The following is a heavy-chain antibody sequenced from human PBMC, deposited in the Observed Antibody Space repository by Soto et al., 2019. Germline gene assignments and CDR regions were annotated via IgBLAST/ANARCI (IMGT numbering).Heavy chain of an antibody. D-gene: IGHD6-13*01. Sequence: QMQLVQSGPEVKKPGTSVKVSCKASGFTFISSAVQWVRQARGQRLEWIGWIVVGRGNTKYAQKFQERVTITRDMSTSTDYMELSSLRSEDTAVYYCAATIAAAGYYYFYGMDVWGQGTTVTVSS. J-gene: IGHJ6*02. CDR2: IVVGRGNT. V-gene: IGHV1-58*01. CDR1: GFTFISSA. CDR3: AATIAAAGYYYFYGMDV.